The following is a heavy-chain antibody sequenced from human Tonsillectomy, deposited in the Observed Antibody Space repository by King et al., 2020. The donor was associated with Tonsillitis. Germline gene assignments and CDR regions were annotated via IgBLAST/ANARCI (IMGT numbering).Heavy chain of an antibody. CDR3: SRAEKDQLLPNYYYYYYMDV. D-gene: IGHD2-2*01. CDR1: GYSISTSHW. CDR2: IYYSGST. J-gene: IGHJ6*03. V-gene: IGHV4-28*03. Sequence: QLQESGPGLVKPPDTLSLTCAVSGYSISTSHWWGWIRQPPGKGLEWIGYIYYSGSTYYNPSLKSRVTMSVDTSKNQFSLKLSSVTAVATAVYYCSRAEKDQLLPNYYYYYYMDVWGKGTTVTGSS.